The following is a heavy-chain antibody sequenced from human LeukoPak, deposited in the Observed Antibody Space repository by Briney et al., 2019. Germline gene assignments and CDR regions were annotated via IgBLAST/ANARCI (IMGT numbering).Heavy chain of an antibody. CDR3: ARTGYDYVWGSSKDAFDI. V-gene: IGHV4-59*01. CDR1: GGSISSYY. J-gene: IGHJ3*02. Sequence: PSETLSLXCTVSGGSISSYYWSWIRQPPGKGLEWIGYIYYSGSTNYNPSLKSRVTISVDTSKNQFSLKLSSVTAADTAVYYCARTGYDYVWGSSKDAFDIWGQGTMVTVSS. D-gene: IGHD3-16*01. CDR2: IYYSGST.